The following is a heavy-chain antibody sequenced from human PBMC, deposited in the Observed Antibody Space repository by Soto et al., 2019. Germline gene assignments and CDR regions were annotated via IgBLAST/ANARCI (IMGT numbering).Heavy chain of an antibody. V-gene: IGHV4-34*01. D-gene: IGHD3-9*01. CDR1: GGSFSGYY. Sequence: PSETLSLTCAVYGGSFSGYYWSWIRQPPGKGLEWIGEINHSGSTNYNPSLKSRVTISVDTSKNQFSLKLSSVTAADTAVYYCARSLRYFDWLLYYSGQGTLVTVSS. CDR2: INHSGST. J-gene: IGHJ4*02. CDR3: ARSLRYFDWLLYY.